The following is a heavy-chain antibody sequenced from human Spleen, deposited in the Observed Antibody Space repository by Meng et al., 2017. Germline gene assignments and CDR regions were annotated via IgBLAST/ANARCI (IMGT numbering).Heavy chain of an antibody. CDR1: GFTVSSNY. V-gene: IGHV3-74*01. J-gene: IGHJ4*02. CDR3: AREALPDY. CDR2: ISSDGSST. Sequence: GESLKISCAASGFTVSSNYMSWVRQAPGKGLVWVSRISSDGSSTNYADFVKGRFTISRDNAKNTVYLQMNSLRAEDTAVYYCAREALPDYWGQGTLVTVSS.